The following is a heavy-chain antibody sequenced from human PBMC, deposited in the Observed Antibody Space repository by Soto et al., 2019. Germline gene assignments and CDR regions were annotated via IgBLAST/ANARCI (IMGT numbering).Heavy chain of an antibody. CDR1: GYTFTSYA. Sequence: QVQLVQSGAEEKKPGASVKVSCKASGYTFTSYAMHWVRQAPGQRLEWMGWINAGNGNTKYSQKFQGRVTITRDTSASTGYMELSSLRSEDTAVYYCARVIVVVTAVDYWGQGTLVTVSS. D-gene: IGHD2-21*02. CDR3: ARVIVVVTAVDY. CDR2: INAGNGNT. J-gene: IGHJ4*02. V-gene: IGHV1-3*05.